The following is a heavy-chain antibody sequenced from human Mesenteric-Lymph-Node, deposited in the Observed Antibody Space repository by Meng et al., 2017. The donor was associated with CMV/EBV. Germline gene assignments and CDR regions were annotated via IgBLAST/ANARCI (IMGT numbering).Heavy chain of an antibody. CDR2: INGRGFSR. CDR3: AKQSDFWSGYEASYYGFDV. D-gene: IGHD3-3*01. V-gene: IGHV3-23*01. J-gene: IGHJ6*02. CDR1: GFTFSTSA. Sequence: GESLKISCEASGFTFSTSAMTWVRQASGKGLEWVSSINGRGFSRLYTESVKGRFTISRDNSKNMAYLQMNSLRAEDTAVYYCAKQSDFWSGYEASYYGFDVWGQGTTVTVSS.